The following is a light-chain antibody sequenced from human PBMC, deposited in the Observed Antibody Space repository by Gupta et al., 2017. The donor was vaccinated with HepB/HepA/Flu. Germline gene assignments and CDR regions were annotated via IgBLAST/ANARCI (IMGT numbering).Light chain of an antibody. Sequence: QPVLTPPPSVSGAPGQRVTISCTGSSSNIGAGYDVHWYRQVPGTGPKVLVYGDNRRPWGVPDRFSGSRSGTSASLAITGLQAEDEAYYYCQSYDSSLYVFGTGTKVIVL. CDR3: QSYDSSLYV. J-gene: IGLJ1*01. CDR2: GDN. CDR1: SSNIGAGYD. V-gene: IGLV1-40*01.